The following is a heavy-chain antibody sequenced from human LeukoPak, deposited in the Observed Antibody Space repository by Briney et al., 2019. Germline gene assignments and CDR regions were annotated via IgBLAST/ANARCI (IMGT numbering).Heavy chain of an antibody. Sequence: SETLSLTCTVSGGSISSYYWSWIRQPPGKGLEWIGYIYYSGSTNYNPSLKSRVTISVDTSKNQFSLKLCSVTAADTAVYYCARSTVVTLGLYYYYYMDVWGKGTTVTVSS. J-gene: IGHJ6*03. CDR1: GGSISSYY. V-gene: IGHV4-59*01. D-gene: IGHD4-23*01. CDR3: ARSTVVTLGLYYYYYMDV. CDR2: IYYSGST.